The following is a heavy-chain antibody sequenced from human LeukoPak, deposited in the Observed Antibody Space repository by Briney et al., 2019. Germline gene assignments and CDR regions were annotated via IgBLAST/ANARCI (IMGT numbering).Heavy chain of an antibody. CDR1: GFIFSNYG. D-gene: IGHD4-23*01. Sequence: PGGSLRLSCTTSGFIFSNYGMHWVRQAPGKGLEWVAFIRHDGSNKYYADSVKGRFTISRDNSKNTLYLQMNSLRAEDTAVYYCAKVDYGGNSGGDYWGQGTLVTVSS. V-gene: IGHV3-30*02. CDR3: AKVDYGGNSGGDY. CDR2: IRHDGSNK. J-gene: IGHJ4*02.